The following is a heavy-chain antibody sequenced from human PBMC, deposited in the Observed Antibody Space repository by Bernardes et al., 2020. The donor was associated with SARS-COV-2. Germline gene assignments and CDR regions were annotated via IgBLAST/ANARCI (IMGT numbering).Heavy chain of an antibody. D-gene: IGHD2-21*01. CDR1: GYTFTGYY. Sequence: ASVKVSCKASGYTFTGYYMHWVRQAPGQGLEWMGWINPNSGGTNYAQKFQGWVTMTRDTSISTAYMELSRLRSDDTAVYYCARDQWPIAYCGFTHCYYGMDVWGQGTTVTVSS. J-gene: IGHJ6*02. V-gene: IGHV1-2*04. CDR2: INPNSGGT. CDR3: ARDQWPIAYCGFTHCYYGMDV.